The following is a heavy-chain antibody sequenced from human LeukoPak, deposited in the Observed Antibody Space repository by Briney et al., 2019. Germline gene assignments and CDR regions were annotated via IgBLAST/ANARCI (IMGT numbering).Heavy chain of an antibody. CDR2: VYYTGTT. D-gene: IGHD6-19*01. CDR3: ASPTGYSSGWYFDY. J-gene: IGHJ4*02. CDR1: RGSISSSTYY. V-gene: IGHV4-39*01. Sequence: PSETLSLTCTVSRGSISSSTYYWGWIRQPPGKGLEWIGSVYYTGTTYYNPSLKSRVTISVDTSKNQFSLKPSSVTAADTAVYYCASPTGYSSGWYFDYWGQGTLVTVSS.